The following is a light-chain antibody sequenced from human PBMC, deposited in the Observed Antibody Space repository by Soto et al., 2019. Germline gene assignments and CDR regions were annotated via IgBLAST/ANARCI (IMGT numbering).Light chain of an antibody. CDR2: DVN. J-gene: IGLJ2*01. CDR1: STDVSGYNF. Sequence: QSALTQPASVSGSPGQSITISCTGTSTDVSGYNFVSWYQQHPGKAPRLMILDVNNRPSGVSTRFSGSKSGNTASLTISGLQPEDEADYYCCSYSGSTTIVVFGGGTKLTVL. V-gene: IGLV2-14*03. CDR3: CSYSGSTTIVV.